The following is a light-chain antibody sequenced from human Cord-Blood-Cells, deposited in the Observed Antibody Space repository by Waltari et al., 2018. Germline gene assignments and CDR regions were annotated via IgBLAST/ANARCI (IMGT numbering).Light chain of an antibody. V-gene: IGLV2-14*01. CDR3: SSYTSSSTL. Sequence: QSALTQPASASGSTGQSITIPCTGTSSDVGGYNYVSWYQQHPGKAPKLMIYDVSNRPSGVSNRFSGSKSGNTASLTISGLQAEDEADYYCSSYTSSSTLFGGGTKLTVL. J-gene: IGLJ2*01. CDR1: SSDVGGYNY. CDR2: DVS.